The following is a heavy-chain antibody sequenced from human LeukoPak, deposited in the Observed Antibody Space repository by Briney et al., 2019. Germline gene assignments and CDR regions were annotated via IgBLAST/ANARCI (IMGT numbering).Heavy chain of an antibody. Sequence: GGSLRLSCAASGFTFSNTWMAWVRQAPGKGLEWVANIKQDGSTRHYVDSVKGRFTISRDNAKKSLYLQMNSLRAEDTAVYYCARDQTGSLGYWGQGTLVTVSS. CDR2: IKQDGSTR. CDR1: GFTFSNTW. J-gene: IGHJ4*02. D-gene: IGHD1-26*01. V-gene: IGHV3-7*01. CDR3: ARDQTGSLGY.